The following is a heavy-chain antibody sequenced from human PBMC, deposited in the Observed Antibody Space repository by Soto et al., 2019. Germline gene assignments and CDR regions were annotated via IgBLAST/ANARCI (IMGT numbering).Heavy chain of an antibody. CDR2: ISYDGSNK. CDR3: AKEVLLWFGEPTSRRFDP. Sequence: AASGFTFSSYGMHWVRQAPGKGLEWVAVISYDGSNKYYADSVKGRFTISRDNSKNTLYLQMNSLRAEDTAVYYCAKEVLLWFGEPTSRRFDPWGQGTLVTVSS. D-gene: IGHD3-10*01. V-gene: IGHV3-30*18. J-gene: IGHJ5*02. CDR1: GFTFSSYG.